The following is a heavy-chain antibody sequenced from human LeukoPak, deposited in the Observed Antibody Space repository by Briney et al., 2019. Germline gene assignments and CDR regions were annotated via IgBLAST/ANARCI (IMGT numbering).Heavy chain of an antibody. V-gene: IGHV5-51*01. J-gene: IGHJ5*02. CDR3: VRFALTSSLDH. CDR1: GYKLTNNW. Sequence: HGASLKISCKISGYKLTNNWIGWVRQVPGKGLEWMGLIYPGYSDAKYSPSFQGQVTLSVDASISTGYLQLSGLRASDTAIYYCVRFALTSSLDHWGQGTLVTVSS. CDR2: IYPGYSDA. D-gene: IGHD6-13*01.